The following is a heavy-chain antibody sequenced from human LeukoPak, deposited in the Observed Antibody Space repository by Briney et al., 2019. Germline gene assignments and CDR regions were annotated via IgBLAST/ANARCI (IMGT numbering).Heavy chain of an antibody. Sequence: GGSLRLSCAASGFTFSDYYMSWIRQAPGKGLEWVSYISSSSSYTNYADSVKGRFTISRDNAKNPLYLQMNSLRAEDTAVYYCAREDSNAFDIWGQGTMVTVSS. CDR2: ISSSSSYT. CDR3: AREDSNAFDI. D-gene: IGHD6-13*01. V-gene: IGHV3-11*06. CDR1: GFTFSDYY. J-gene: IGHJ3*02.